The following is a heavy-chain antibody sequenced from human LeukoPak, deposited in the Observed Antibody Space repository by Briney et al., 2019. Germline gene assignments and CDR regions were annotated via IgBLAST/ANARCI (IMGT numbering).Heavy chain of an antibody. D-gene: IGHD5-24*01. CDR2: IRVYNGDT. J-gene: IGHJ4*02. V-gene: IGHV1-18*01. CDR1: GYTFSSYG. Sequence: EASVKVSCKPSGYTFSSYGISWVRQAPGQGLEWMGWIRVYNGDTNYAQKFKGRVTMTTDTSTNTAYMELRSLGSDDTAVYYCAREGSRVTTINILDYWGQGALVTVSS. CDR3: AREGSRVTTINILDY.